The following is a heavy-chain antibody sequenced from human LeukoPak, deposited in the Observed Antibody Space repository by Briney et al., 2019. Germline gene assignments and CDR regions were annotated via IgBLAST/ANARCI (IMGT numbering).Heavy chain of an antibody. CDR3: AKGFIVGATTGFLDY. CDR2: ISYDGSNK. Sequence: GGSLRLSCAASGFTFSSYGMHWVRQAPGKGLEWVAVISYDGSNKYYADSVKGRFTISRDNSKNTLYLQMNSLRAEDTAVYYCAKGFIVGATTGFLDYWGQGTLVTVSS. CDR1: GFTFSSYG. J-gene: IGHJ4*02. D-gene: IGHD1-26*01. V-gene: IGHV3-30*18.